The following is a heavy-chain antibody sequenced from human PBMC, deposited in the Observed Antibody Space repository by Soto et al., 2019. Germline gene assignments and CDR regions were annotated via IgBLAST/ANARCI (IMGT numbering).Heavy chain of an antibody. V-gene: IGHV1-18*04. Sequence: ASVKVSCKASGYTFTSYGISWVRQAPGQGLEWMGWISAYNGNTNYAQKLQGRVTMTTDTSTSTAYMELRSLRSDDTAVYYCARDYCSGGSCYYFDYWGQGTLVTV. J-gene: IGHJ4*02. CDR1: GYTFTSYG. D-gene: IGHD2-15*01. CDR3: ARDYCSGGSCYYFDY. CDR2: ISAYNGNT.